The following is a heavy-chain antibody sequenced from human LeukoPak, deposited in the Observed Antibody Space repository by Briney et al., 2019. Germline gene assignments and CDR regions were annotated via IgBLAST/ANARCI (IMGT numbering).Heavy chain of an antibody. D-gene: IGHD2-15*01. Sequence: SXTLXLTCTVSGDSISSYYWSWIRQPPGRGLEWIGYIYYSGSANYNPSLKSRVTISVDTSKNQFSLKLSSVTAADTAVYYCARAPGGWSMDVWGQGTTVTVSS. CDR2: IYYSGSA. CDR1: GDSISSYY. J-gene: IGHJ6*02. V-gene: IGHV4-59*01. CDR3: ARAPGGWSMDV.